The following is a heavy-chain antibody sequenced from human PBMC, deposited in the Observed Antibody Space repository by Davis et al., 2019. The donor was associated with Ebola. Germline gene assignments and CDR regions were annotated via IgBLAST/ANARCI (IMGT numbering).Heavy chain of an antibody. Sequence: PSETLSLTCTVSGGSISSDFWSWIRQPPGKGLEWIGRIYATGSTNYNPSLESRVAMSIDTSKNQFSLKLTSVTAADTAVYYCARDWLEPYYFEYWGQGTLVTVSS. CDR2: IYATGST. CDR1: GGSISSDF. D-gene: IGHD1-1*01. CDR3: ARDWLEPYYFEY. J-gene: IGHJ4*02. V-gene: IGHV4-4*07.